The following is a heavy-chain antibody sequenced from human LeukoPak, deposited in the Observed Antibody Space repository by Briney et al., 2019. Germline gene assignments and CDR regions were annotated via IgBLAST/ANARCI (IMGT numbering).Heavy chain of an antibody. J-gene: IGHJ4*02. CDR3: ARGVHGSSSTTYFDY. CDR2: IFRSGST. Sequence: SETLSLTCTVSGDSISSSNYYWGWIRQPPGKELEWIGSIFRSGSTYYNPSLKSLVTTSVDTSKNQFSLKLSSVTAADTAVYYCARGVHGSSSTTYFDYWGQGTLVTVSS. D-gene: IGHD6-6*01. V-gene: IGHV4-39*07. CDR1: GDSISSSNYY.